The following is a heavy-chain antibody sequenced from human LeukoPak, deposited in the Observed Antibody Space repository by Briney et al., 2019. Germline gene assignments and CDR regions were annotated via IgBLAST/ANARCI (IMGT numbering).Heavy chain of an antibody. CDR1: GFTFTSYW. J-gene: IGHJ4*02. CDR3: ATDGSPFDN. CDR2: IKQDGSEK. V-gene: IGHV3-7*01. Sequence: GGSLRLSWAASGFTFTSYWMSWVRQPPGKGLEWVANIKQDGSEKYYLESVKGRFTISRDNAKNSLYLQMDNLRAEDTAVYYCATDGSPFDNWGQGILVTVSS.